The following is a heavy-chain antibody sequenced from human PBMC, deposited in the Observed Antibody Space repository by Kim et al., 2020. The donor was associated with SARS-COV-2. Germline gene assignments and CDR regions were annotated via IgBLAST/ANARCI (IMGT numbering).Heavy chain of an antibody. CDR1: DGSISSYQ. CDR2: IYNSGRN. D-gene: IGHD3-9*01. CDR3: ARRSPDYDLLTGYRFYMDV. Sequence: SETLSLTCYVSDGSISSYQWSWIRQPPGKGLEWVGYIYNSGRNNYNPSLKSRVTISVDTSKNQFSLTLNSVTAADTAMYYCARRSPDYDLLTGYRFYMDVWGRGTAVTVSS. V-gene: IGHV4-59*08. J-gene: IGHJ6*03.